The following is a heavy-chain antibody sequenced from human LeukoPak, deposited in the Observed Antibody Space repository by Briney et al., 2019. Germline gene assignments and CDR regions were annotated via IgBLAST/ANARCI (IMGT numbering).Heavy chain of an antibody. J-gene: IGHJ4*02. Sequence: SQTLSLTCAVSGGSISSYYWSWIRQPPGKGLEWIGYIYYSGSTNYNPSLKSRVTISVDTSKNQFSLKLSSVTAADTAVYYCARVDDSSGYYYDYWGQGTLVTVSS. D-gene: IGHD3-22*01. CDR2: IYYSGST. CDR1: GGSISSYY. V-gene: IGHV4-59*01. CDR3: ARVDDSSGYYYDY.